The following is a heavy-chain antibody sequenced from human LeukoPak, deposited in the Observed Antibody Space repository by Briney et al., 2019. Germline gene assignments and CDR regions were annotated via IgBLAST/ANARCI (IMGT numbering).Heavy chain of an antibody. CDR2: ISSSGSTI. Sequence: PGGSLRLSCAASGFTFSDYYMSWIRQAPGKGLEWVSYISSSGSTIYYADSVKGRFTISRDNAKNSLYLQMNSLRAEDTAVYYCARGFFPSLGYCSGGSCFGNYFDYWGQGTLVTVSS. J-gene: IGHJ4*02. CDR3: ARGFFPSLGYCSGGSCFGNYFDY. V-gene: IGHV3-11*01. CDR1: GFTFSDYY. D-gene: IGHD2-15*01.